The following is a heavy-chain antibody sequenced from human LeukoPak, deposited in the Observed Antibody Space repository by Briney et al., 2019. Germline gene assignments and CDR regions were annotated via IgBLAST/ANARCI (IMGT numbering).Heavy chain of an antibody. CDR3: ARAGIPGYCTNVTCSNWLDP. J-gene: IGHJ5*02. Sequence: SVKVSCKASGYTFSDHYMHWVRQAPGQGLEWMGGIIPMFDTPNYAQRLQGRVTITADKSTKTAYMELTSLRSEDTAVYYCARAGIPGYCTNVTCSNWLDPWGQGTLVTVSS. CDR1: GYTFSDHY. D-gene: IGHD2-8*01. CDR2: IIPMFDTP. V-gene: IGHV1-69*06.